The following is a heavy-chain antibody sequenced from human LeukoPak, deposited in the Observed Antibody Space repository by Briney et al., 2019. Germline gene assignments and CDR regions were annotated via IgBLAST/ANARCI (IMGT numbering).Heavy chain of an antibody. V-gene: IGHV3-30*02. CDR1: GFTFSRYG. CDR2: IRYDGSKK. D-gene: IGHD3-10*01. J-gene: IGHJ6*03. Sequence: GGSLRLSCAVSGFTFSRYGMHWVRQAPGKGLEWVAFIRYDGSKKDYGDSVKGRFTISRDNAKNSVYLHMNSLRAEDTALYYCARLSAYYYGSFFYYYMDVWGKGTTVTVSS. CDR3: ARLSAYYYGSFFYYYMDV.